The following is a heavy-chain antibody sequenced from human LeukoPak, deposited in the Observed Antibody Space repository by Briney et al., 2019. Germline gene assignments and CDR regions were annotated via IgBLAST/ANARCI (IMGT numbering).Heavy chain of an antibody. CDR3: ARAPDGYYYYGMDV. J-gene: IGHJ6*02. D-gene: IGHD1-14*01. CDR1: GLTFSSYA. Sequence: GGSLRLSCAASGLTFSSYAMHWVRQAPGKGLEWVAVISYDGSNKYYADSVKGRFTISRDNSKNTLYLQMNSLRAEDTAVYYCARAPDGYYYYGMDVWGQGTTVTVSS. CDR2: ISYDGSNK. V-gene: IGHV3-30-3*01.